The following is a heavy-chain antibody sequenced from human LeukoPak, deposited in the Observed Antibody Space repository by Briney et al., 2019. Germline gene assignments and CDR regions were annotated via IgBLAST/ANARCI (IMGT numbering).Heavy chain of an antibody. CDR1: GFTFSDYY. V-gene: IGHV3-11*04. CDR2: ISSRGSTI. D-gene: IGHD1-26*01. CDR3: ARRRYSGSSQHFDY. J-gene: IGHJ4*02. Sequence: GGSLRLSCAASGFTFSDYYMSWIRQAPGKGLEWVSYISSRGSTIYYADSVKGRFTISRDNAKNSLYLQMNSLRAEDTAVYYCARRRYSGSSQHFDYWGQGTLVTVSS.